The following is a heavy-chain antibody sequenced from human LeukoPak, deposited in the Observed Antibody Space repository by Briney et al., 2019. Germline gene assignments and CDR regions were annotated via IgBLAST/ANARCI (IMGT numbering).Heavy chain of an antibody. CDR2: ISGSGGST. D-gene: IGHD3-22*01. J-gene: IGHJ4*02. CDR3: AKGVPGSSGYYYTPGYFDY. Sequence: GGSLRLSCAASGFTFSSYAMSWVRQAPGKGLERVSAISGSGGSTYYADSVKGRFTISRDNSKNTLYLQMNSLRAEDTAVYYCAKGVPGSSGYYYTPGYFDYWGQGTLVTVSS. CDR1: GFTFSSYA. V-gene: IGHV3-23*01.